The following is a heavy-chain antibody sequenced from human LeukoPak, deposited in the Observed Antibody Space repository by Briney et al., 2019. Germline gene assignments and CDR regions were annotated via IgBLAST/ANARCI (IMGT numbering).Heavy chain of an antibody. D-gene: IGHD3-22*01. V-gene: IGHV3-21*01. CDR2: ISSSSSYI. Sequence: GGSLRLSCAASGFTFSSYSMNWVRQAPGKGLEWVSSISSSSSYIYYADSVKGRFTISRDNAKNSLYLQMNSLRAEDTAVYYCAREGNYYDSSGYYAPDDYWGQGTLVTVSS. J-gene: IGHJ4*02. CDR1: GFTFSSYS. CDR3: AREGNYYDSSGYYAPDDY.